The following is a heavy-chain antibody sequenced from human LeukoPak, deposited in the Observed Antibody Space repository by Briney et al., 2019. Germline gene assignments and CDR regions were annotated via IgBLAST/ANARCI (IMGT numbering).Heavy chain of an antibody. V-gene: IGHV4-39*01. D-gene: IGHD3-3*01. CDR1: GGSITSSSYY. Sequence: SETLSLTCTVSGGSITSSSYYWGWIRQPPGKGLEWIGSIYYSGSTYYNPSLKSRVTISVDTSKNQFSLRLSSVTAADTAVYYCAAVSGYTGTIDYWGQGTLVTVSS. CDR2: IYYSGST. J-gene: IGHJ4*02. CDR3: AAVSGYTGTIDY.